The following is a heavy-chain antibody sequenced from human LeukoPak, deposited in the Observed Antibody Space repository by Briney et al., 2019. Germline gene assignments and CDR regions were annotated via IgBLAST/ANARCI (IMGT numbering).Heavy chain of an antibody. D-gene: IGHD6-19*01. V-gene: IGHV3-53*05. CDR1: GLTGSHNY. CDR3: ARAYKDRSLAGKKEFFQH. Sequence: PGGSLRLSCAASGLTGSHNYVSWVRQAPGKGLEWVSAIHTSGDTCYADSVKGRFTISRDNANNFLYLQMNSLRAEDTALYYCARAYKDRSLAGKKEFFQHWGQGTLVTVSS. J-gene: IGHJ1*01. CDR2: IHTSGDT.